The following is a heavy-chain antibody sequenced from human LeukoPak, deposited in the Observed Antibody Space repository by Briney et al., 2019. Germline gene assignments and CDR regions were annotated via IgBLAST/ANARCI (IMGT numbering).Heavy chain of an antibody. D-gene: IGHD4-17*01. V-gene: IGHV4-4*07. CDR2: IYTSGST. CDR1: GGSI. J-gene: IGHJ5*02. Sequence: SETLSLTCTVSGGSISWIRQPAGKGLEWIGHIYTSGSTNYNPSLKSRVTISVDTSKNQFSLKLSSVTAADTAVYYCARRSYGDYYWFDPWGQGTLVTVSS. CDR3: ARRSYGDYYWFDP.